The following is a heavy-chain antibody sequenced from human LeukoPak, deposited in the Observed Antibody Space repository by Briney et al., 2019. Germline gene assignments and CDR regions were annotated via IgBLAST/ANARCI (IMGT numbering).Heavy chain of an antibody. CDR2: IIPIFETT. V-gene: IGHV1-69*13. D-gene: IGHD3-22*01. CDR3: AINQRRISGRYSEAYFVY. Sequence: ASVKVSCKASGGTFSSSAISWVRQAPGQGLEWMGGIIPIFETTNYAQKFQGRVTITADESTSTAYMELSSLRSEDTAIYYCAINQRRISGRYSEAYFVYWGQGTQVTVSS. J-gene: IGHJ4*02. CDR1: GGTFSSSA.